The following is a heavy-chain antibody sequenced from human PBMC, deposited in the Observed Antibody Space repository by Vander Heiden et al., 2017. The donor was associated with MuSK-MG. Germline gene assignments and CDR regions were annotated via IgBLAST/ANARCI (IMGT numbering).Heavy chain of an antibody. D-gene: IGHD3-16*01. Sequence: QVQLVQSGAEVKKPGSSVKVSCKASGGTFGSYAISWVRQAPGQGLEWMGGIIPIFGTANYAQKFQGRVTITADKSTSTAYMELSSLRSEDTAVYYCASSPLYYDYIWGSYAYDYWGQGTLVTVSS. CDR2: IIPIFGTA. V-gene: IGHV1-69*06. J-gene: IGHJ4*02. CDR3: ASSPLYYDYIWGSYAYDY. CDR1: GGTFGSYA.